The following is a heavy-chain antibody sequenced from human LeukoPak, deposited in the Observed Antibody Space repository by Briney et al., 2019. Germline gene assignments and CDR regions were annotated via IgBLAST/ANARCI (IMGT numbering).Heavy chain of an antibody. CDR3: ARDVEDTAMVTDY. CDR1: GLTFSSYA. J-gene: IGHJ4*02. V-gene: IGHV3-30*04. Sequence: GGSLRLSCAASGLTFSSYAMHWVRQAPGKGLEWVAVISYDGSNKYYADSVKGRFTISRDNSKNTLYLQMNSLRAEDTAVYYCARDVEDTAMVTDYWGQGTLVTVSS. D-gene: IGHD5-18*01. CDR2: ISYDGSNK.